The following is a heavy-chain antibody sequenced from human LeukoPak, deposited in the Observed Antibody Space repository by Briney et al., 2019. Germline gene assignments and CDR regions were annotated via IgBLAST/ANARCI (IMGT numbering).Heavy chain of an antibody. V-gene: IGHV1-2*06. CDR3: ARDPTYSSSSGY. D-gene: IGHD6-6*01. Sequence: ASVKVSCKASGYTFTGYYKHWVRQAPGQGLEWMGRINPNSGGTNYAQKFQGRVTMTRDTSISTAYMELSRLRSDDTAVYYCARDPTYSSSSGYWGQGTLVTVSS. CDR2: INPNSGGT. J-gene: IGHJ4*02. CDR1: GYTFTGYY.